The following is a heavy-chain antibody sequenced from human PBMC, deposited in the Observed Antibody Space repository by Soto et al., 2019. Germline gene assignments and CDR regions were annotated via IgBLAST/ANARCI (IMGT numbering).Heavy chain of an antibody. D-gene: IGHD4-4*01. CDR1: GFTFNNYG. Sequence: QLLESGGGLVQPGGSLRLSCAASGFTFNNYGMSWVRQAPGKGLEWIGAITGAGGSTYNADSVKGRFSISRDNSKKTVYLQLDSLRVEDPAVYYCAKGHSDSFGNYDYLGMDVWGQGTTVTVSS. CDR2: ITGAGGST. J-gene: IGHJ6*02. V-gene: IGHV3-23*01. CDR3: AKGHSDSFGNYDYLGMDV.